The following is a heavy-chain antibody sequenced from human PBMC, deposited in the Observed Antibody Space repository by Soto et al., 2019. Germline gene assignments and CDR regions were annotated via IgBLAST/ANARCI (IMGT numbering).Heavy chain of an antibody. CDR1: GGIFSTYA. CDR3: ARDRDDYGSGNYYNRIDF. Sequence: QVQLVQSGAEVKKPGSSVKVSCKASGGIFSTYAISWLRQAPGQGLEWMGGIIPIFGTPNFAQRFQGRVTITADPSTSTAYMELSRLRSEDTAVYYCARDRDDYGSGNYYNRIDFWGQGTLVTVSS. D-gene: IGHD3-10*01. CDR2: IIPIFGTP. V-gene: IGHV1-69*01. J-gene: IGHJ4*02.